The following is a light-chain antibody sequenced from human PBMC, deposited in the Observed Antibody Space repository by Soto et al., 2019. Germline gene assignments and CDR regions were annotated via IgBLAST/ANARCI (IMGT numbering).Light chain of an antibody. Sequence: QSVLTQSASGSGSPGQSITISCTGTSSDVGGYNFVSWYQQHPGKAPRLMILDVNNRPSGVSTRFSGSKSGNTASLTISGLQAEDEADYYCCSYSGSSTIVVFGGGTKLTVL. CDR1: SSDVGGYNF. CDR2: DVN. J-gene: IGLJ2*01. CDR3: CSYSGSSTIVV. V-gene: IGLV2-14*03.